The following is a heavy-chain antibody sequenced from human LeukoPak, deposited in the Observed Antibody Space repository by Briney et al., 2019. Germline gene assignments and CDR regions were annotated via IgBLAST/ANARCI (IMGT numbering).Heavy chain of an antibody. D-gene: IGHD3-22*01. CDR1: GGSVSSNIYY. V-gene: IGHV4-61*01. CDR3: AGEDSSGYLGY. Sequence: SETLSLTCTVSGGSVSSNIYYWNWIRPPPGKGLEWIGYIYYSGSTNYNPSLKSRVTISVDTSKNQFSLKLTSLTAADTAVYYCAGEDSSGYLGYWGQGTLVTVSS. J-gene: IGHJ4*02. CDR2: IYYSGST.